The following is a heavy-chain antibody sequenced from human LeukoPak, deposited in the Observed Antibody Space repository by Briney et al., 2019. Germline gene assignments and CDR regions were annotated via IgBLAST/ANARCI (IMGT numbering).Heavy chain of an antibody. CDR2: IKQDGSEK. CDR1: GFTFSSYW. Sequence: GGSLRLSCAASGFTFSSYWMSWVRQAPGKGLEWVANIKQDGSEKYYVDSVKGRFTISRDNAKNSLYLQTNSLRAEDTAVYYCARDRRPYYDSSGYYYGGAAFDIWGQGTMVTVSS. CDR3: ARDRRPYYDSSGYYYGGAAFDI. J-gene: IGHJ3*02. D-gene: IGHD3-22*01. V-gene: IGHV3-7*01.